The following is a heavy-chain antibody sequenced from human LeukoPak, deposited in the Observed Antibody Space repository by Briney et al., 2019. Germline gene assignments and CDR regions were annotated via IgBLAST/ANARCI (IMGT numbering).Heavy chain of an antibody. V-gene: IGHV3-48*03. Sequence: GGSLTLSCVASGFNFSSYEMNWVRQAPGKGLAWVSYISCSGSTIYYADSVKGRFTLSRDNSKNTLYLQMNSLRAEDTAVYYCAKEYYYDSSGFDYWGQGTLGTVSS. D-gene: IGHD3-22*01. CDR3: AKEYYYDSSGFDY. J-gene: IGHJ4*02. CDR2: ISCSGSTI. CDR1: GFNFSSYE.